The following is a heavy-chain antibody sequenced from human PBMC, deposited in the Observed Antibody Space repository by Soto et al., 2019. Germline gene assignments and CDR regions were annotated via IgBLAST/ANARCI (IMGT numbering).Heavy chain of an antibody. V-gene: IGHV3-23*01. CDR3: AKDIYHCSSTSCYIFDYYYGMDV. D-gene: IGHD2-2*02. J-gene: IGHJ6*02. CDR1: GFTFSSYA. Sequence: PGGSLRLSCAASGFTFSSYAMSWVRQAPGKGLEWVSAISGSGGSTYYADSVKGRFTISRDNSKNTLYLQMNSLRAEDTAVYYCAKDIYHCSSTSCYIFDYYYGMDVWGQGTTVTVSS. CDR2: ISGSGGST.